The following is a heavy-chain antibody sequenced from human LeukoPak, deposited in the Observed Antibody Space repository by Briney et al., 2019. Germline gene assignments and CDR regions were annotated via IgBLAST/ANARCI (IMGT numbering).Heavy chain of an antibody. D-gene: IGHD6-13*01. CDR2: INPNSGGT. CDR3: ATDWDIAAAGSGDY. CDR1: GYTFTGYY. Sequence: GASVKVSCKASGYTFTGYYMHWVRQAPGQGPEWMGWINPNSGGTNYAQKFQGRVTTTRDTSTSTAYMELSRLRSDDTAVYYCATDWDIAAAGSGDYWGQGTLVTVSS. J-gene: IGHJ4*02. V-gene: IGHV1-2*02.